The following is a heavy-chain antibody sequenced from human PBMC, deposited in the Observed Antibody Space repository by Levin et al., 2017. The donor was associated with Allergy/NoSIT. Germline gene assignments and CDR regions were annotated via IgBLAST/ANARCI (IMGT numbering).Heavy chain of an antibody. Sequence: GGSLRLSCAASGSSLSAYGMHWVRQAPGKGLEWVAVISYDGNNKYYVGSVRGRFTISRDNSKNTLYLQMNSLRPEDTAVYYCAKDRAENCESCGQTVSYFYFYGKDVWGQGTTVTVSS. D-gene: IGHD3-22*01. J-gene: IGHJ6*02. CDR3: AKDRAENCESCGQTVSYFYFYGKDV. CDR1: GSSLSAYG. V-gene: IGHV3-30*18. CDR2: ISYDGNNK.